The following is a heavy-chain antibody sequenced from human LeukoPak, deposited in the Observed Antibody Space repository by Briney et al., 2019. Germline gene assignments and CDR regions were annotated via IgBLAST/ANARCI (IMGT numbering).Heavy chain of an antibody. J-gene: IGHJ4*02. D-gene: IGHD4-17*01. CDR1: GFTFSSYS. V-gene: IGHV3-48*04. Sequence: GGSLRLSCAASGFTFSSYSMNWVRQAPGKGLEWVSYISSSSSTIYYADSVKGRFTISRDNAKNSLYLQMNSLRAEDTAVYYCARVKWNYGDPRYYALDYWGQGTLVTVSS. CDR3: ARVKWNYGDPRYYALDY. CDR2: ISSSSSTI.